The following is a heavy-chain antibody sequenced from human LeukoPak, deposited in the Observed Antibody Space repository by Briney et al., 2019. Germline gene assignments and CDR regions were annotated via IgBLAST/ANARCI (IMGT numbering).Heavy chain of an antibody. D-gene: IGHD5-18*01. CDR3: ARRGEAMDPFDY. J-gene: IGHJ4*02. V-gene: IGHV5-51*01. CDR2: IYPGNSDT. CDR1: GYSFTNYW. Sequence: HGESLKISCKGSGYSFTNYWIGWVRQVPGKGLEWMGIIYPGNSDTKYSPSFQGQVTISADKSINTAYLQWSSLKASDTAIYYCARRGEAMDPFDYWGQGTLVTVSS.